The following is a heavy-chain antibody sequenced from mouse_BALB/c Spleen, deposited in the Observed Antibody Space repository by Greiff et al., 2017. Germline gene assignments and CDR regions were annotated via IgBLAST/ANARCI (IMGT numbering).Heavy chain of an antibody. Sequence: DVKLVESGGGLVKLGGSLKLSCAASGFTFSSYYMSWVRQTPEKRLELVAAINSNGGSTYYPDTVKGRFTISRDNAKNTLYLQMSSLKSEDTALYYCARRWLPWYFDVWGAGTTVTVSS. V-gene: IGHV5-6-2*01. CDR1: GFTFSSYY. CDR2: INSNGGST. D-gene: IGHD2-2*01. J-gene: IGHJ1*01. CDR3: ARRWLPWYFDV.